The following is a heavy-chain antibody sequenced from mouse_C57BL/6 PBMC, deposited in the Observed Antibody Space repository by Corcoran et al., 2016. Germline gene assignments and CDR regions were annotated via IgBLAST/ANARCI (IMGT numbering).Heavy chain of an antibody. CDR1: GYTFTDYY. CDR3: ASPSTLYAMDY. CDR2: INPNNGGT. Sequence: EVQLQQSGPELVKPGASVKISCKASGYTFTDYYMNWVKQSHGKSLEWIGDINPNNGGTSYNQKFKGKATLTVDKSSSTAYMELRSLTSEDSVVYYCASPSTLYAMDYWGQGTSVTVSS. V-gene: IGHV1-26*01. J-gene: IGHJ4*01.